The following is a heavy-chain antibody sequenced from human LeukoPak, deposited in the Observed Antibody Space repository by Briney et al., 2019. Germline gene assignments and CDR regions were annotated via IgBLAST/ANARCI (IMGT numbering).Heavy chain of an antibody. CDR3: ARGAGSGSFDY. CDR1: GYTYTSYG. Sequence: VASVKVYCKASGYTYTSYGISWVRQAPGQGHEWMGWISAYNGNTNYAQKLQGRVTMTTDTSTSTAYMELRSLRSDDTAVYYCARGAGSGSFDYWGQGTLVTVSS. CDR2: ISAYNGNT. J-gene: IGHJ4*02. V-gene: IGHV1-18*01. D-gene: IGHD3-10*01.